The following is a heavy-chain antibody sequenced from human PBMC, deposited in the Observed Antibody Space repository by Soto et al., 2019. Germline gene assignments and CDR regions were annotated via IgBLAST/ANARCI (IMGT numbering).Heavy chain of an antibody. CDR2: INHSGST. D-gene: IGHD6-13*01. J-gene: IGHJ5*02. Sequence: SETLSLTCTVSGGSISSSRCHWGWIRQPPGKGLEWIGEINHSGSTNYNPSLKSRVTISVDTSKNQFSLKLSSVTAADTAVYYCARGSAGYSSSWYLNWFDPWGQGTLVT. CDR3: ARGSAGYSSSWYLNWFDP. V-gene: IGHV4-39*07. CDR1: GGSISSSRCH.